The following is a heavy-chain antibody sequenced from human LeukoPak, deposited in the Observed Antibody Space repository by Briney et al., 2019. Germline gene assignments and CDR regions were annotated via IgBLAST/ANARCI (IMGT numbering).Heavy chain of an antibody. J-gene: IGHJ4*02. CDR3: AEASESLGYCSGGSCRRYFDY. V-gene: IGHV3-23*01. D-gene: IGHD2-15*01. Sequence: GGSLRLSCAASGFTFSSYAMSWVRQAPGKGLEWVSVISGSGGSTYYADSVKGRFTISRDNSKNTLYLQMNSLRAEDTAVYYCAEASESLGYCSGGSCRRYFDYWGQGTLVTVSS. CDR1: GFTFSSYA. CDR2: ISGSGGST.